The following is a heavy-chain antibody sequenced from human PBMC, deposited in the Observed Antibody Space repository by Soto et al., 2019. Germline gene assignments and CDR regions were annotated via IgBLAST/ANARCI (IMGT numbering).Heavy chain of an antibody. Sequence: SQTLSLTCVISGDSVSSSSVTWNWIRQSPSRGLEWLGRTYYRSKWYNDYAESVKSRITSNPDTSKNQFSLHLNSVTPEDTAVYYCVRLIGNSWLDFWGQGTLVTVSS. CDR1: GDSVSSSSVT. J-gene: IGHJ5*01. D-gene: IGHD1-26*01. V-gene: IGHV6-1*01. CDR3: VRLIGNSWLDF. CDR2: TYYRSKWYN.